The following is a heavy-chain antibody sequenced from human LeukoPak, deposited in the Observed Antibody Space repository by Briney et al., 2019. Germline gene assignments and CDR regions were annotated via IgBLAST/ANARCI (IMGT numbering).Heavy chain of an antibody. CDR1: GGSISSGDYY. Sequence: SQALSLTCTVSGGSISSGDYYWSWIRQPPGKGLEWIGYIYYSGSTYYNPSLKSRVTISVDTTKNQFSPKLRSVTAAATAVYYCARGPTMFAYWGQGTLVTVSS. CDR2: IYYSGST. D-gene: IGHD4/OR15-4a*01. CDR3: ARGPTMFAY. J-gene: IGHJ4*02. V-gene: IGHV4-30-4*01.